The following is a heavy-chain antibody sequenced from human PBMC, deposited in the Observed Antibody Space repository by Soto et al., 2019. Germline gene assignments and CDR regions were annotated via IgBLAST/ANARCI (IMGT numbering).Heavy chain of an antibody. CDR3: ARTGGRFFDY. CDR2: TSHSGNT. V-gene: IGHV4-4*02. D-gene: IGHD2-8*02. J-gene: IGHJ4*02. CDR1: DGSINSNTW. Sequence: SETLSLTCVVSDGSINSNTWWSWVRQPPDKVLEWIGETSHSGNTKYKPSLKSRVTISVDRSKSQFSLRLTSVTAADTAVYYCARTGGRFFDYWGPGTLVTVS.